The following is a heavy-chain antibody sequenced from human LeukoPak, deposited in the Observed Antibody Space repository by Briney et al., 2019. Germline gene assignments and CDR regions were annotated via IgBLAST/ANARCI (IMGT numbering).Heavy chain of an antibody. D-gene: IGHD5-18*01. Sequence: GSLRLSCAASGFTFSSYAMSWVRQAPGKGVEWVSAISGSGGSTYYADSVKGRFTISRDNSKNTLYLQMNSLRAEDTAVYYCASLVTAMVTHFDYWGQGTLVTVSS. CDR2: ISGSGGST. CDR3: ASLVTAMVTHFDY. V-gene: IGHV3-23*01. J-gene: IGHJ4*02. CDR1: GFTFSSYA.